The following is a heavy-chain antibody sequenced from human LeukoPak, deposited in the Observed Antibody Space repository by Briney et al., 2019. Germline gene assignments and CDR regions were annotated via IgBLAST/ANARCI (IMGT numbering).Heavy chain of an antibody. Sequence: GGSLRLSCAASGFTFSSYTMNWVRQAPGKGLEWVSSISSSNSYIYYADSVKGRFTIYRDNAKNSLYLQLNSLRAEDTAVYYCARNSEPLGYSGYHFDYWGQGTLVTVSS. CDR1: GFTFSSYT. CDR3: ARNSEPLGYSGYHFDY. CDR2: ISSSNSYI. D-gene: IGHD5-12*01. V-gene: IGHV3-21*01. J-gene: IGHJ4*02.